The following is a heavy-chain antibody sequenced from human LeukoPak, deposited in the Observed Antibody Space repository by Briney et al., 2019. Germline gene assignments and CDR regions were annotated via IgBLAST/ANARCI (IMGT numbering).Heavy chain of an antibody. CDR2: FNPASGGT. CDR3: ARGLYYGGNQRAHDAFDI. D-gene: IGHD4-23*01. Sequence: WASVKVSCKASGYIFTDYYMHWVRQAPGQGLEWMGWFNPASGGTKYAQKLQGRVTMTRDTSINTAYMELSSLGLDDTAVYYCARGLYYGGNQRAHDAFDIWGQGTLVTVSS. CDR1: GYIFTDYY. J-gene: IGHJ3*02. V-gene: IGHV1-2*02.